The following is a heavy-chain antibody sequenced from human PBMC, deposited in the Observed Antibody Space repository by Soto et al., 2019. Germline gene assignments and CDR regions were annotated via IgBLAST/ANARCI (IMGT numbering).Heavy chain of an antibody. V-gene: IGHV4-39*01. CDR2: IYYSGST. J-gene: IGHJ3*02. CDR1: GGSISSSSYY. CDR3: ARQRGWEWLLFFGTERAFDI. D-gene: IGHD3-3*01. Sequence: SSETLSLTCTVSGGSISSSSYYWGWIRQPPGKGLEWIGSIYYSGSTYYNPSLKSRVTISVDTSKNQFSLKLSSVTAADTAVYYCARQRGWEWLLFFGTERAFDIWGQGTMVTVSS.